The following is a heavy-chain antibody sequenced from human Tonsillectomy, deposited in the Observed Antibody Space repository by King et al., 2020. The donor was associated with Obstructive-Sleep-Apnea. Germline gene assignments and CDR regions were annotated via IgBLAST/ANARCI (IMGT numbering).Heavy chain of an antibody. CDR2: IYPGDSET. V-gene: IGHV5-51*01. D-gene: IGHD2-2*01. CDR1: GYRFTNYW. J-gene: IGHJ6*02. Sequence: QLVQSGAEVKKPGESLKISCKGSGYRFTNYWIGWVRQMPGKGLEWMGIIYPGDSETRYSPSFQGQVTISADKSLSTIYLQWSSLKASDTAIYYCARRSPAAMDYYGMDVWGQGTTVTVSS. CDR3: ARRSPAAMDYYGMDV.